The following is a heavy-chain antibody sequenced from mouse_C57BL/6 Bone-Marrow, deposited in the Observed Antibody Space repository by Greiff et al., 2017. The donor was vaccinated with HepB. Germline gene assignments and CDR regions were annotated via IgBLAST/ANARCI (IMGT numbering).Heavy chain of an antibody. V-gene: IGHV5-15*01. CDR1: GFTFSDYG. D-gene: IGHD2-4*01. CDR2: ISNLAYSI. Sequence: EVKLMESGGGLVQPGGTLKLSCAASGFTFSDYGMAWVRQSPRKGPEGVAFISNLAYSIYYADTVTGRFTISSENAKKTLYLEMCSLRSEDTAMYYCARRGIRDAMDYWGQGTSVTVSS. J-gene: IGHJ4*01. CDR3: ARRGIRDAMDY.